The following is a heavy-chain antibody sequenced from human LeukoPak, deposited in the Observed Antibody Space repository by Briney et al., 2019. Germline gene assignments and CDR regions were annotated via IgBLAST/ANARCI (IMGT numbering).Heavy chain of an antibody. CDR1: GGPISSGDYY. D-gene: IGHD2-2*01. CDR3: AREVVVPAAMGGDWFDP. CDR2: IYYSGST. Sequence: PSQTLSLTCTVSGGPISSGDYYWSWIRQPPGKGLEWIGYIYYSGSTYYNPSLKSRVTISVDTSKNQFSLKLSSVTAADTAVYYCAREVVVPAAMGGDWFDPWGQGTLVTVSS. J-gene: IGHJ5*02. V-gene: IGHV4-30-4*08.